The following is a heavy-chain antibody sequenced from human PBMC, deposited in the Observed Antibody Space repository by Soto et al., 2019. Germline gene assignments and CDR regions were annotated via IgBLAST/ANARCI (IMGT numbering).Heavy chain of an antibody. Sequence: ASVKVSCKASGYTFTGYYMHWVRQAPGQGLEWMGWINPNSGGTNYAQKFQGWVTMTRDTSISTAYMELSRLRSDDTAVYYCARGAGELVDYYYGMDVWGQGTTVTVSS. CDR3: ARGAGELVDYYYGMDV. CDR2: INPNSGGT. CDR1: GYTFTGYY. V-gene: IGHV1-2*04. D-gene: IGHD1-7*01. J-gene: IGHJ6*02.